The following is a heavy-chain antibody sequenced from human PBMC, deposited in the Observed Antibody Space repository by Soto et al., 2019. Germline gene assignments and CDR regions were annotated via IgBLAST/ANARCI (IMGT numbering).Heavy chain of an antibody. CDR3: ARPPHSSSSGLLGTVSGNYYYGMDV. V-gene: IGHV4-39*01. Sequence: PSETLSVTCTVWGGSSGSSSYYWGWIRQPPGKGLEWIGSIYYSGSTYYNPSLKSRVTISVDXXKNQFSLKLSSVTAADTAVYYCARPPHSSSSGLLGTVSGNYYYGMDVWRQGTTVTVPS. CDR2: IYYSGST. J-gene: IGHJ6*02. CDR1: GGSSGSSSYY. D-gene: IGHD6-6*01.